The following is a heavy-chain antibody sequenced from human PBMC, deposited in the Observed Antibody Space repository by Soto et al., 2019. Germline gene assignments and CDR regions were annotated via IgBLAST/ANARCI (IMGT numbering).Heavy chain of an antibody. Sequence: QITLKESGPAVVKPTQTLMLTCTISGFSLSTTAVVVGWVRQPPGKSLAWLALIYWHDEKRYSPSLKSRLTITNDTPKYQVVLTMTKMDTVDTATYQCGHGGYSTGWSDYWVQGTLGTVSS. D-gene: IGHD6-19*01. CDR1: GFSLSTTAVV. J-gene: IGHJ4*02. CDR2: IYWHDEK. CDR3: GHGGYSTGWSDY. V-gene: IGHV2-5*01.